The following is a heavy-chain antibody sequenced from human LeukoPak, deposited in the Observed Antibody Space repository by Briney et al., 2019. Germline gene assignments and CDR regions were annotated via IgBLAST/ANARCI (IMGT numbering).Heavy chain of an antibody. V-gene: IGHV3-48*01. J-gene: IGHJ4*02. D-gene: IGHD4-17*01. CDR3: ARIMTTVTTVEY. Sequence: PGGSLRLSCAASGFTFSGYSMNWVRQAPGKGLEWVSYISSSSSAIYYADSVKGRFTISRDNAKNSLYLHMNSLRAEDTAVYYCARIMTTVTTVEYWGQGTLVTASS. CDR2: ISSSSSAI. CDR1: GFTFSGYS.